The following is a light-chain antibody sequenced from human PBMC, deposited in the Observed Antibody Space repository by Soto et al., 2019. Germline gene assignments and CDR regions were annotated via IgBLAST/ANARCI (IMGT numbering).Light chain of an antibody. CDR3: QYYVTSPT. V-gene: IGKV3-20*01. J-gene: IGKJ4*01. CDR2: AAS. CDR1: QSVSSY. Sequence: EIVLTQSPATLSLSPGERATLSCRASQSVSSYLAWYQQKPGQAPRLLIYAASSRPTGIPDRFSGSGSGTDFTLTISRLEPEDFAVYYCQYYVTSPTFGGGTKVDI.